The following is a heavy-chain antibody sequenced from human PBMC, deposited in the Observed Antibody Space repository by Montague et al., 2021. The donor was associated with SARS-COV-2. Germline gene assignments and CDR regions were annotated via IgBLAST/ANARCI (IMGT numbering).Heavy chain of an antibody. CDR3: ARSTSGWFIY. CDR1: GGSISSTSFF. J-gene: IGHJ4*02. D-gene: IGHD6-19*01. CDR2: MYSSGTT. V-gene: IGHV4-39*01. Sequence: SETLSLTCCVSGGSISSTSFFWAWIRQPPGKGLEWVGSMYSSGTTYYNPSLKSRVTISGDTSRNQLSVRLSSVTAADTAVYYCARSTSGWFIYWGQGTLVTVSS.